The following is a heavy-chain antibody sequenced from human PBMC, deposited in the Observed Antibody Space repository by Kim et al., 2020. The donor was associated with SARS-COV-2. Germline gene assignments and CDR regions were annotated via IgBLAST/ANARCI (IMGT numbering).Heavy chain of an antibody. V-gene: IGHV3-48*02. D-gene: IGHD3-16*01. Sequence: GWSLRLSCATSGFTFSAYDMNWVRQAPGKGLEWLSFITKSSTTIYYADSVKGRFTISRDNVKNSLYLQMNSLRDEDTALYYCVRDRMGGAFDVWGQGTMV. CDR2: ITKSSTTI. CDR1: GFTFSAYD. J-gene: IGHJ3*01. CDR3: VRDRMGGAFDV.